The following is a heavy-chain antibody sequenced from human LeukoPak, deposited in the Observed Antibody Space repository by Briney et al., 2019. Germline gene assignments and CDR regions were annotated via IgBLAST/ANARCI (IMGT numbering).Heavy chain of an antibody. D-gene: IGHD2-15*01. CDR3: TRHRSGSRDYYFDY. Sequence: SETLSLTCTVSGGSISSSTYYWGWIRQPPGKGLQWIGSIYYSGSTYYNPSLKNRVTISVDTSKNHFSLKLSSVTAADTAVYYCTRHRSGSRDYYFDYWGQGTLVTVSS. J-gene: IGHJ4*02. CDR2: IYYSGST. CDR1: GGSISSSTYY. V-gene: IGHV4-39*01.